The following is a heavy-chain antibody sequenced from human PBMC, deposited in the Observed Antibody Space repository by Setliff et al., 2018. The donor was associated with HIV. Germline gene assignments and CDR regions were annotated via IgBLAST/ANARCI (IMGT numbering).Heavy chain of an antibody. Sequence: KPSETLSLTCTVSGGSFSDYYWTWIRQPPNEGLEWIGEINDRGNTNYMPSLRSRVTISVDTSKNQFSLKLTSVTAADSAIYYCARGRHIEATIPLDHWGQGTLVNVSS. CDR2: INDRGNT. CDR1: GGSFSDYY. D-gene: IGHD5-12*01. CDR3: ARGRHIEATIPLDH. J-gene: IGHJ4*02. V-gene: IGHV4-34*01.